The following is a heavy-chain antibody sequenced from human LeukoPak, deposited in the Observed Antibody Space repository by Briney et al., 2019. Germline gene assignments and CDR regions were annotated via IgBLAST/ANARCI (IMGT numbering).Heavy chain of an antibody. J-gene: IGHJ6*02. CDR3: ARDNWNYGSSMDV. V-gene: IGHV4-4*07. CDR2: VHNTGNT. D-gene: IGHD1-7*01. Sequence: PSETLSLTCAVSGGSIIGSHWSWIRQPPGKGLEWIGHVHNTGNTNYNPSLRSRVTMSVDTSKNQFSLKLSSVTAADTAVYYCARDNWNYGSSMDVWGQGTTVTVSS. CDR1: GGSIIGSH.